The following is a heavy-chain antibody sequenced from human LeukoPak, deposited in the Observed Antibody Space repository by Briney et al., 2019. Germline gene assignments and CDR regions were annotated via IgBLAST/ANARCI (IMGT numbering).Heavy chain of an antibody. D-gene: IGHD3-3*01. J-gene: IGHJ6*03. CDR2: IIPIFGTA. V-gene: IGHV1-69*13. CDR3: ARVVILEWLLPSNYYYYMDV. Sequence: GASVKVSCKASGGTFSSYAISWVRQAPGQGLEWMGGIIPIFGTANYAQKFQGRVTITADESTSTAYMELSSLRSEDTAVYYCARVVILEWLLPSNYYYYMDVWGKGTTVTVSS. CDR1: GGTFSSYA.